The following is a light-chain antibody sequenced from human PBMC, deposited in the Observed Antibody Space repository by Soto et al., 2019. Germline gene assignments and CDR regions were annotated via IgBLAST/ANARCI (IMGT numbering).Light chain of an antibody. J-gene: IGKJ4*01. CDR2: GAS. CDR3: HQYDSSPLT. Sequence: EIVLTQSPGTLSLSPGKRATLSCRASQSVSSSYLAWYQQKPGQAPRLLIYGASSRATGIPDRFSGSGSGTDFTLTISRLEPEDFAVYYCHQYDSSPLTFGGGTKVEIK. V-gene: IGKV3-20*01. CDR1: QSVSSSY.